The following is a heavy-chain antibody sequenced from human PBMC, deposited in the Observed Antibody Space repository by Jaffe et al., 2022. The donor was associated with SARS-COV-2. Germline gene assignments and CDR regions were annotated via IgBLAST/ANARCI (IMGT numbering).Heavy chain of an antibody. CDR2: IKSKAYGETT. D-gene: IGHD1-1*01. CDR1: GFTFGDYA. V-gene: IGHV3-49*04. J-gene: IGHJ4*02. Sequence: EVQLVESGGGVVQPGRSLRLSCTASGFTFGDYALSWVRQAPGKGLEWVGFIKSKAYGETTEYVAPVKGRFTISRDDSKGIVYLQMNSLKTEDTAVYYCARDFWGYNNWSHDYWGQGTVVTVSS. CDR3: ARDFWGYNNWSHDY.